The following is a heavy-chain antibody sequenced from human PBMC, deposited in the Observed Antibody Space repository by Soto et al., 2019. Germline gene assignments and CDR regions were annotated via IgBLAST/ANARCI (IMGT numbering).Heavy chain of an antibody. Sequence: SETLSLTCTVSGGSISSYYWSWIRQPPGKGLEWIGYIYYSGSTNYNPSLKSRVTISVDTSKNQFSLKLSSVTAADTAVYYCARYPGIAAAGWTSSGWYIAFDIWGQGTMVTVSS. CDR2: IYYSGST. D-gene: IGHD6-13*01. V-gene: IGHV4-59*08. CDR3: ARYPGIAAAGWTSSGWYIAFDI. J-gene: IGHJ3*02. CDR1: GGSISSYY.